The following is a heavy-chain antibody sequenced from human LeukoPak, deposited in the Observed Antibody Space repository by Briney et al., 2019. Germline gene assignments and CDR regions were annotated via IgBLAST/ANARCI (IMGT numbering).Heavy chain of an antibody. CDR1: GFTFSSYA. CDR3: AKGGGYSSSWYYFDY. V-gene: IGHV3-23*01. CDR2: ISGSGGST. J-gene: IGHJ4*02. D-gene: IGHD6-13*01. Sequence: GGSLRLSCAASGFTFSSYAMSWVRQAPGKGLEWVSAISGSGGSTYYADSVKGRFTISRDNSKNTLYLQMNSLRAEDTAAYYCAKGGGYSSSWYYFDYWGQGTLVTVSS.